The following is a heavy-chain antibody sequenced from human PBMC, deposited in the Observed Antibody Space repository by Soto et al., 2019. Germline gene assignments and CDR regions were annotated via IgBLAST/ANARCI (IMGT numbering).Heavy chain of an antibody. CDR3: ARDAYDERPFQH. Sequence: GASLSVSGSASGYTCTSWWMRWVRQAPGQGLEWMGWISAYNGNTNYAQKLQGRVTMTTDTSTSTAYMELRSLRSDDTAVYYCARDAYDERPFQHWGQGTLVTVSS. D-gene: IGHD3-22*01. J-gene: IGHJ1*01. V-gene: IGHV1-18*01. CDR2: ISAYNGNT. CDR1: GYTCTSWW.